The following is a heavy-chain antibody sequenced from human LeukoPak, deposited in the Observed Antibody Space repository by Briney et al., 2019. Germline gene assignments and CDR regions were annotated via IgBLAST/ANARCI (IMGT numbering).Heavy chain of an antibody. CDR3: ARGIVGATTRYFDL. J-gene: IGHJ2*01. D-gene: IGHD1-26*01. CDR2: IYTSGST. CDR1: GGSISSYY. Sequence: SETLSLTCTISGGSISSYYWSWIRQPAGKGLEWIGRIYTSGSTNYNPSLKSRVTMSVDTSKNQFSLKLSSVTAADTAVYYCARGIVGATTRYFDLWGRGTLVTVSS. V-gene: IGHV4-4*07.